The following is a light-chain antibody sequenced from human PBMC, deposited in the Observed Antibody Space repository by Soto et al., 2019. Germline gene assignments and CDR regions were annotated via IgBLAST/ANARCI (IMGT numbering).Light chain of an antibody. V-gene: IGLV2-11*01. CDR1: SSDVGGFIS. CDR3: CSYAGSYSYA. J-gene: IGLJ1*01. CDR2: DVN. Sequence: QSALTQPRSVSGSPGQSVTISCTGTSSDVGGFISVSWYQQHPGKAPKLMIYDVNKRPSGVPDRFSVSKSGSTASLTISGLQAEDEADYYCCSYAGSYSYAFATGTKVTVL.